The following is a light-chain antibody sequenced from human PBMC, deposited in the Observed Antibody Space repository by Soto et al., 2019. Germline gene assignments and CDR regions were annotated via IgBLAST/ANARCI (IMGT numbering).Light chain of an antibody. CDR2: DAS. CDR3: QQRSNWPWT. V-gene: IGKV3-11*01. Sequence: EIFLTQSPGTLSLSRWEIATLSCGASQSVSNNYLAWYQQKPGQAPRLLIYDASNRATGIPARFSGSGSGTDFTLTISSLEPEDFAVYYCQQRSNWPWTFGQGTKVDIK. CDR1: QSVSNNY. J-gene: IGKJ1*01.